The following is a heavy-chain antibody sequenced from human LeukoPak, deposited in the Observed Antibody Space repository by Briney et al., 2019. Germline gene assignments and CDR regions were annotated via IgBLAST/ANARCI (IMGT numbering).Heavy chain of an antibody. CDR3: ARIPHHYGDYTSFDY. J-gene: IGHJ4*02. CDR2: INPNSGGT. V-gene: IGHV1-2*02. D-gene: IGHD4-17*01. CDR1: GYTFTGYY. Sequence: GASAKVSCKASGYTFTGYYMHWVRQAPGQGLEWMGWINPNSGGTNYAQKFQGRVTMTRDTSISTAYMELSRLRSDDTAVYYCARIPHHYGDYTSFDYWGQGTLVTVSS.